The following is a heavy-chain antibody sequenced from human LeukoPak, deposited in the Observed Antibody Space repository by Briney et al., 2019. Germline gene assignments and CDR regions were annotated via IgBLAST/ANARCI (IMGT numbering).Heavy chain of an antibody. CDR3: ARDVYGGNSAEYFQH. CDR1: GFTFSSYV. V-gene: IGHV3-33*01. CDR2: IWFDGSNK. J-gene: IGHJ1*01. D-gene: IGHD4-23*01. Sequence: GGSLRLSCAASGFTFSSYVMHWVRQAPGKGLEWVTVIWFDGSNKYYADSVKGRFTISRDNSKNTLYLQMNSLRAEDTAVYYCARDVYGGNSAEYFQHWGQGTLVTVSS.